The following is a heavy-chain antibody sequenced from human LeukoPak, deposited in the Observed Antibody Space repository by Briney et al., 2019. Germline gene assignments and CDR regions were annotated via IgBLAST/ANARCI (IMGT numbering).Heavy chain of an antibody. J-gene: IGHJ6*03. CDR2: ISGSGGST. Sequence: GGSLRLSCAASGFTFSSYAMSWVRQAPGKGLEWVSAISGSGGSTYYADSVKGRFTIPRDNSKNTLYLQMNSLRAEDTAVYYCAKDLVEGLTLLGRYYYYMDVWGKGTTVTVSS. CDR1: GFTFSSYA. V-gene: IGHV3-23*01. CDR3: AKDLVEGLTLLGRYYYYMDV. D-gene: IGHD2-15*01.